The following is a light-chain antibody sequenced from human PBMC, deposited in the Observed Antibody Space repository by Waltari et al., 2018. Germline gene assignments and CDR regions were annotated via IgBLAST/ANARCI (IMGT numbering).Light chain of an antibody. V-gene: IGKV4-1*01. J-gene: IGKJ1*01. CDR1: QSILYSSSNQNY. Sequence: DIVMTQSPDSLAVSLGERATINCKSSQSILYSSSNQNYLAWYQQKPGQPPKLLIYWASTRESGVPDRFSGSGSGTDFTLTISSLQAEDVAVYYCQQYYSAPPWTFGQGTKEEIK. CDR3: QQYYSAPPWT. CDR2: WAS.